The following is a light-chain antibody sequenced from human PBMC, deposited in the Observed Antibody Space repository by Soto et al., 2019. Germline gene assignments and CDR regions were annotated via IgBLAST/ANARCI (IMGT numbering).Light chain of an antibody. CDR3: SSFAGSNNFPYV. V-gene: IGLV2-8*01. Sequence: QSALTQPPSASGSPGQSVTISCTGTSSDVGAYDYVSWYQQHPGKAPKLMIYEINKRPSGVPDRFSGSKSGNTASLTVSGLQAEDEADYYCSSFAGSNNFPYVFGTGTKVTL. CDR2: EIN. J-gene: IGLJ1*01. CDR1: SSDVGAYDY.